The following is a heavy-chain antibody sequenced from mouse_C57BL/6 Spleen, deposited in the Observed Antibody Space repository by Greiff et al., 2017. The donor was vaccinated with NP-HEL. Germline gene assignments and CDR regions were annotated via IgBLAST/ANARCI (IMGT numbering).Heavy chain of an antibody. Sequence: VQVVESDAELVKPGASVKISCKVSGYTFTDHTIHWMKQRPEQGLEWIGYIYPRDGSTKYNEKFKGKATLTADKSSSTAYMQLNSLTSEDSAVYFCARGDSSGYWYFDVWGTGTTVTVSS. D-gene: IGHD3-2*02. J-gene: IGHJ1*03. CDR3: ARGDSSGYWYFDV. CDR2: IYPRDGST. CDR1: GYTFTDHT. V-gene: IGHV1-78*01.